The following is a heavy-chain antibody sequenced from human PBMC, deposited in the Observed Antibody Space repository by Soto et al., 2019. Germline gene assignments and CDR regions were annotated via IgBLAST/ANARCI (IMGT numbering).Heavy chain of an antibody. CDR1: GYTFTSYG. J-gene: IGHJ6*02. CDR2: TSAYNGNS. D-gene: IGHD2-2*01. CDR3: ARIADCSTTSCSFPSRFHIRGYYYYYGLDV. Sequence: QGQLVQSGAEVKKPGASVKVSFKASGYTFTSYGISWVRQAPGQGLEWVAWTSAYNGNSNYAQKYHGRVTMTTDTSTSTAYMEMSSLRSDDTAVYYCARIADCSTTSCSFPSRFHIRGYYYYYGLDVWGQGTMVTVSS. V-gene: IGHV1-18*01.